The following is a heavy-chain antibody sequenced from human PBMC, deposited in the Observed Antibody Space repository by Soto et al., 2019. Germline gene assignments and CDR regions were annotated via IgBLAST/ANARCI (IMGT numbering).Heavy chain of an antibody. CDR1: GYTFTSYA. CDR3: ARDTETYSSSWCESYNWFDP. CDR2: INAGNGNT. D-gene: IGHD6-13*01. V-gene: IGHV1-3*01. Sequence: ASVKVSCKASGYTFTSYAMHWVRQAPGQRLEWMGWINAGNGNTKYSQKFQGRVTITRDTSASTAYMELSSLRSEDTAVYYCARDTETYSSSWCESYNWFDPWGQGTLVTVSS. J-gene: IGHJ5*02.